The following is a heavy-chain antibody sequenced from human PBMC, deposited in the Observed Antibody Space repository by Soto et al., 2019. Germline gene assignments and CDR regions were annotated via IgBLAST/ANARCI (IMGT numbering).Heavy chain of an antibody. J-gene: IGHJ6*02. CDR1: GFTFSSYS. Sequence: PGGSLRLSCAASGFTFSSYSMNWVRQAPGKGLEWVSSISSSSSYIYYADSVKGRFTISXDNAKNSLYLKMNSLRAEDTAVYYCARDLYCSGGSCYSGAYYYYGMDVWGQGTTVTVYS. V-gene: IGHV3-21*01. CDR2: ISSSSSYI. CDR3: ARDLYCSGGSCYSGAYYYYGMDV. D-gene: IGHD2-15*01.